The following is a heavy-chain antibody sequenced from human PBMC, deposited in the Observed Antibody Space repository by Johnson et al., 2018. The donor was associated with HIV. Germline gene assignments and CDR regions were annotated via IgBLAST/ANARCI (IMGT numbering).Heavy chain of an antibody. V-gene: IGHV3-66*02. J-gene: IGHJ3*02. Sequence: VQLVESGGGVVQPGRSLRLSCAASGFTVSSNYMSWVRQAPGKGLEWVSSINWNGGNTEYKESVKGRFTISRDNAKNSLYLQMNSLRAEDTAVYYCALKAAFNDAFDIWGQGTMVTVSS. D-gene: IGHD6-25*01. CDR2: INWNGGNT. CDR1: GFTVSSNY. CDR3: ALKAAFNDAFDI.